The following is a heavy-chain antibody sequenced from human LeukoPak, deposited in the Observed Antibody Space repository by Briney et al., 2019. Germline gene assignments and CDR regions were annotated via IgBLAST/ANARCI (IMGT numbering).Heavy chain of an antibody. CDR3: ARDYVDDIPMIKDY. Sequence: ASVKVSCKASGYTFTSYHMHWVRQAPGQGLEWMGKINLSGGSTTYAQKFQGRVTMTKDTSTSTVYMELSSLRSEDTAVYYCARDYVDDIPMIKDYWGQGTLVTVSS. V-gene: IGHV1-46*01. CDR1: GYTFTSYH. D-gene: IGHD2-8*01. CDR2: INLSGGST. J-gene: IGHJ4*02.